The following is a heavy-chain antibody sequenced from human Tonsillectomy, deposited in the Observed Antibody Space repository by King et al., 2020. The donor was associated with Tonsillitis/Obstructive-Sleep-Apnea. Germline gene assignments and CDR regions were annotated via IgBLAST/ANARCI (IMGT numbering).Heavy chain of an antibody. CDR2: IDWNGGSI. Sequence: VQLVESGGGLVQPSRSLRLSCAASGFTLDDYAMHWVRQPPGKGLEWVSGIDWNGGSIGYVDSVRGRFTISRDNAKNSLYLQMNSLRPEDTALYYCVKDRGTVPKAFDIWGQGTMVTVSS. D-gene: IGHD2-8*02. V-gene: IGHV3-9*01. CDR3: VKDRGTVPKAFDI. J-gene: IGHJ3*02. CDR1: GFTLDDYA.